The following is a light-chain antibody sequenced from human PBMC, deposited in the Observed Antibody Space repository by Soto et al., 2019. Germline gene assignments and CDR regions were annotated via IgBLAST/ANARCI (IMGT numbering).Light chain of an antibody. V-gene: IGLV1-40*01. J-gene: IGLJ2*01. CDR2: GNS. CDR3: QSHDSSLSGPVV. Sequence: QSVLTQPPSVSGAPGQRVTISCTGSSSNIGAGYDVHWYQQLPGTAPKLLIYGNSNRPSGVPDRFSGSKSGTSASLAITGLQAEDEADYYCQSHDSSLSGPVVFGGGTKVTVL. CDR1: SSNIGAGYD.